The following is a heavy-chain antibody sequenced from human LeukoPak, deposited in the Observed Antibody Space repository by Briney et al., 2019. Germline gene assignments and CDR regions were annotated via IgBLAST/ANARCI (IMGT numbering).Heavy chain of an antibody. CDR3: AKECGRDYEDRAFDI. J-gene: IGHJ3*02. V-gene: IGHV3-23*01. D-gene: IGHD3-22*01. Sequence: GGPLRLSCVVSGSMFSSYAMMWVRQSPERGLEWVSAISGTGDSTSYAHSLKGRFTISRDNSKNTLYLQMGSLTAEDTAVYYCAKECGRDYEDRAFDIWGQGPMVTVSS. CDR2: ISGTGDST. CDR1: GSMFSSYA.